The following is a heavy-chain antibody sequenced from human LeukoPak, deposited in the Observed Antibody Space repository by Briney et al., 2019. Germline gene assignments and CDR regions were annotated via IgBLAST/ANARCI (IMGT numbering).Heavy chain of an antibody. CDR1: GFTFSSYS. CDR3: ARDGYGAVEDYYYYYGMDV. J-gene: IGHJ6*02. D-gene: IGHD4-17*01. CDR2: ISSTRSYK. Sequence: GGSLRLSSAASGFTFSSYSMNWVRQAPGKGLEWVSSISSTRSYKYYADSVKGRFTISRDNAKNSLYLQMNSLRAEDTAVYYCARDGYGAVEDYYYYYGMDVWGQGTTVTVSS. V-gene: IGHV3-21*01.